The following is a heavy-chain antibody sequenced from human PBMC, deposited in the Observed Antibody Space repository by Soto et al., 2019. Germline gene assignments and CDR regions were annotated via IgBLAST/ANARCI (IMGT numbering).Heavy chain of an antibody. CDR2: IYYSGST. J-gene: IGHJ4*02. CDR3: ARERWESAPFDY. V-gene: IGHV4-61*08. CDR1: VGSISSCGYY. D-gene: IGHD1-26*01. Sequence: SEPLSLTCTVSVGSISSCGYYWSWIRQHPGKGLEWIGYIYYSGSTNYNPSLKSRVTISVDTSKNQFSLKLSSVTAADTAVYYCARERWESAPFDYWGQGTLVTVSS.